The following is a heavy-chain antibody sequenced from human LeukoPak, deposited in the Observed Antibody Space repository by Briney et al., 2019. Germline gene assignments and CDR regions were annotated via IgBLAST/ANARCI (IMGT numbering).Heavy chain of an antibody. D-gene: IGHD6-19*01. J-gene: IGHJ4*02. CDR1: GGSISSGGYY. CDR2: IYYSGST. Sequence: PSQTLSLTCTVSGGSISSGGYYWSWVRQHPGKGLEWIGYIYYSGSTFYNPSLKSRLTISVDTSKNQFSLKLSSVTAADTAVYYCARSSGWYILVFDYWGQGTLVTVSS. CDR3: ARSSGWYILVFDY. V-gene: IGHV4-31*03.